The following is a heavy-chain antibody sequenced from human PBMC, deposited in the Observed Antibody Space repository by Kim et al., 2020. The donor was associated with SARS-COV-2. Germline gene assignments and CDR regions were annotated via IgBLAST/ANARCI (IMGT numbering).Heavy chain of an antibody. Sequence: GGSLRLSCAASGFTFSSYGMHWVRQAPGKGLEWVAVIWYDGSNKYYADSVKGRFTISRDNSKNTLYLQMNSLRAEDTAVYYCARAAYSCSSMYYYYGMDVWGQGTTVTVSS. CDR2: IWYDGSNK. J-gene: IGHJ6*02. V-gene: IGHV3-33*01. CDR1: GFTFSSYG. CDR3: ARAAYSCSSMYYYYGMDV. D-gene: IGHD6-6*01.